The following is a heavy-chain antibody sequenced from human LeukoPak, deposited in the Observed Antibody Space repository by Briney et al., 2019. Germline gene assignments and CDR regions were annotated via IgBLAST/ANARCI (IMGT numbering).Heavy chain of an antibody. J-gene: IGHJ4*02. CDR2: ISAYNGNT. V-gene: IGHV1-18*04. CDR1: GYTFTGYY. D-gene: IGHD6-13*01. CDR3: ARDRSIAAAALGY. Sequence: ASVKVSCKASGYTFTGYYMHWVRQAPGQGLEWMGWISAYNGNTNYAQKLQGRVTMTTDTSTSTAYMELRSLRSDDTAVYYCARDRSIAAAALGYWGQGTLVTVSS.